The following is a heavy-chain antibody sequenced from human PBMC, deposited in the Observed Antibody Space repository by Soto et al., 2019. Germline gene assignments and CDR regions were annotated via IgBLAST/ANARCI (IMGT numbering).Heavy chain of an antibody. V-gene: IGHV3-64D*08. CDR2: VSPNGNDK. CDR3: IRGFYGLDV. Sequence: EVQLVESGGGLVQPGGSLRLSCSASGVTFSGRSMHWVRQAPGKGLEYVSGVSPNGNDKYYTDSVKGRFTISRDNSKNTLHLQMSSLRPEDTALFYCIRGFYGLDVWGQGTTVTVSS. J-gene: IGHJ6*02. CDR1: GVTFSGRS.